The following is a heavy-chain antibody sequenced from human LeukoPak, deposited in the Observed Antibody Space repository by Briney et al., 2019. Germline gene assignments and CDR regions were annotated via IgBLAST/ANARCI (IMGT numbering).Heavy chain of an antibody. Sequence: ASVKVSCKASGYTSTGYYIHWVRQAPGQGLEWMGWINPNSAGTNYAQRFQGRVTMTRDTSISTAYMELSRLRSDDTAIYYCAKNGVADNWFDPWGQGTLVTVSS. CDR2: INPNSAGT. J-gene: IGHJ5*02. D-gene: IGHD3-3*01. CDR1: GYTSTGYY. CDR3: AKNGVADNWFDP. V-gene: IGHV1-2*02.